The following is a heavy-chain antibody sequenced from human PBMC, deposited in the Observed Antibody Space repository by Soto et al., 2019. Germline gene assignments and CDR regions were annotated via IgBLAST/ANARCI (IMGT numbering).Heavy chain of an antibody. Sequence: GGSLRLSCAASGFTFSSYAMSWVRQAPGKGLEWVSAISGSGGSTYYADSVKGRLTISRDNSKNTLYLQMNSLRAEDTAVYYCADSSSAAYYYYYGMDVWGQGTTVTVSS. D-gene: IGHD6-6*01. CDR2: ISGSGGST. CDR3: ADSSSAAYYYYYGMDV. CDR1: GFTFSSYA. V-gene: IGHV3-23*01. J-gene: IGHJ6*02.